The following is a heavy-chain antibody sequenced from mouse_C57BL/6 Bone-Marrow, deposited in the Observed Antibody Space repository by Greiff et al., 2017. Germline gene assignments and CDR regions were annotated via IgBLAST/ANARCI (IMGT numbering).Heavy chain of an antibody. CDR3: ARGGTVALDY. J-gene: IGHJ2*01. D-gene: IGHD1-1*01. CDR2: IYPRDGST. V-gene: IGHV1-85*01. Sequence: VNVVESGPELVKPGASVKLSCKASGYTFTSYDINWVKQRPGQGLEWIGWIYPRDGSTKYNEKFKGKATLTVDTSSSTAYMELHSLTSEDSAVYFCARGGTVALDYWGQGTTLTVSS. CDR1: GYTFTSYD.